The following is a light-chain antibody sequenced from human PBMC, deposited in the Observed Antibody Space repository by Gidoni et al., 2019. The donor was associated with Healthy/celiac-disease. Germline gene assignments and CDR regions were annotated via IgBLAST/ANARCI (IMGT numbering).Light chain of an antibody. Sequence: ELLLTQSPATLSLSPGERATLSCRASQSVSSYLAWYQQKPGQAPRLLIYDASNRATGIPARFSGSGSGTDFTLTISSLEPEDFAVYYCQQRSNWPSTFGGGTKVEIK. CDR3: QQRSNWPST. CDR1: QSVSSY. CDR2: DAS. J-gene: IGKJ4*01. V-gene: IGKV3-11*01.